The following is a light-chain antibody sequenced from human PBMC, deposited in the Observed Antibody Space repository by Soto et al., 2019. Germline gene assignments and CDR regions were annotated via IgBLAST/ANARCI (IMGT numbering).Light chain of an antibody. CDR1: QSISDS. J-gene: IGKJ4*01. Sequence: DMQMSQSPCTLSASVGDRVTITCRASQSISDSLAWYQQKPGKAPYLLISDASNLETGVPSRFSGSGSGTDFTFTISSLQPEDIATYYCQQYDNLPLPFGGGTKVAIK. V-gene: IGKV1-33*01. CDR2: DAS. CDR3: QQYDNLPLP.